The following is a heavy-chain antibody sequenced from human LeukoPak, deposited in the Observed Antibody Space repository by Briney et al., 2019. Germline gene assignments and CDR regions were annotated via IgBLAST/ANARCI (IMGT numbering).Heavy chain of an antibody. CDR3: ARPLSEMTTSLDFDL. V-gene: IGHV1-46*01. CDR2: INPYSSFT. Sequence: ASVKVSCKASGYTFTNYHMHWVRQAHGQGLEWMGIINPYSSFTTYAQKFQGRVTMTRDTSTSTVYMELSSLRSEDTAVYYCARPLSEMTTSLDFDLWGRGSLVTVSS. CDR1: GYTFTNYH. J-gene: IGHJ2*01. D-gene: IGHD1-1*01.